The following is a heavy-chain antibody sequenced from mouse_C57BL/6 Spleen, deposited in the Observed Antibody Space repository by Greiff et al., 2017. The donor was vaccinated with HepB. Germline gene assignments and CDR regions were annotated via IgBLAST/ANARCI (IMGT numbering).Heavy chain of an antibody. J-gene: IGHJ4*01. CDR2: IYPGDGDT. V-gene: IGHV1-80*01. CDR1: GYAFSSYW. Sequence: VQLQQSGAELVKPGASVKISCKASGYAFSSYWMNWVKQRPGKGLEWIGQIYPGDGDTNYNGKFKGKAKLTADKSSSTAYMQLSSLTSEDSAVYFCARKYDYLYAMDYWGQGTSVTVSS. CDR3: ARKYDYLYAMDY. D-gene: IGHD2-4*01.